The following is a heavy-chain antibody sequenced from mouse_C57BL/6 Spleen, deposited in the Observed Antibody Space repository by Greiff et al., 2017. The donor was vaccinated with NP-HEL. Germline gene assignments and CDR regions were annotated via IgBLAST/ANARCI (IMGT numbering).Heavy chain of an antibody. V-gene: IGHV1-80*01. CDR3: ARGDYGSSGFAY. Sequence: VQLQQSGAELVKPGASVKISCKASGYAFSSYWMNWVKQRPGKGLEWIGQIYPGDGDTNYNGKFKGKATLNADKSSSTAYMQLSSLTSEDSAVYFCARGDYGSSGFAYWGQGTLVTVSA. CDR2: IYPGDGDT. D-gene: IGHD1-1*01. CDR1: GYAFSSYW. J-gene: IGHJ3*01.